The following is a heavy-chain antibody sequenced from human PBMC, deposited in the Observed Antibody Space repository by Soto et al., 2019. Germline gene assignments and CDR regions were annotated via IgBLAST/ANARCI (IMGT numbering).Heavy chain of an antibody. D-gene: IGHD2-2*01. V-gene: IGHV4-39*02. CDR2: IYYSGST. Sequence: SSETLSLTCTVSGGSIISSSYYWGWIRQPPGKGLEWIGSIYYSGSTYYNPSLKSRVTISVDTSKNQFSLKLSSVTAEDTAVYYCARDPSIVLVPAATYYYYYYGMDVWGQGTTVTVSS. J-gene: IGHJ6*02. CDR1: GGSIISSSYY. CDR3: ARDPSIVLVPAATYYYYYYGMDV.